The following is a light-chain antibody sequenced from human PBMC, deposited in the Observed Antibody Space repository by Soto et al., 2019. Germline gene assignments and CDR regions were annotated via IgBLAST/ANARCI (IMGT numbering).Light chain of an antibody. V-gene: IGKV3-11*01. Sequence: VLTQSPANMDLSPGEGATLSCRASQSIGNYLAWYQLKPGQAPRLLIYGASTRATGIPARFRGSGSGTDFTLTISSPQPEDFGTYYCQQSYSTPTTVGHGKRLEIK. CDR1: QSIGNY. J-gene: IGKJ5*01. CDR3: QQSYSTPTT. CDR2: GAS.